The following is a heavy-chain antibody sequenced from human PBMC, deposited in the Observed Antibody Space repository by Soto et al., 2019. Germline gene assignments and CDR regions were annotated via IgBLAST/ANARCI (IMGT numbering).Heavy chain of an antibody. CDR3: ATVFYSWGLVPPYYFDY. CDR2: FDPEDGET. D-gene: IGHD2-15*01. Sequence: ASVKVSCKVSGYTLTELSMHWVRQAPGKGLEWMGGFDPEDGETIYAQKFQGRVTMTEDTSTDTAYMELSSLRSEDTAVYYCATVFYSWGLVPPYYFDYWGQGTLVTVSS. J-gene: IGHJ4*02. V-gene: IGHV1-24*01. CDR1: GYTLTELS.